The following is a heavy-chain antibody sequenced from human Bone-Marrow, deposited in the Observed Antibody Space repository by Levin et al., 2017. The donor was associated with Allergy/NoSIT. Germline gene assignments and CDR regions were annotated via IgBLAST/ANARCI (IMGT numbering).Heavy chain of an antibody. CDR3: ARDLTATFYYGSQTYFGLQFDY. J-gene: IGHJ4*02. CDR1: GFRFSDYY. Sequence: SCVASGFRFSDYYMSWIRQAPGKGLEWISHISSNSAYTNYADSVKGRFTISIDNAKNSLYLQVNGLRAEETAVYYCARDLTATFYYGSQTYFGLQFDYWGQGALVTVSS. CDR2: ISSNSAYT. V-gene: IGHV3-11*05. D-gene: IGHD3-10*01.